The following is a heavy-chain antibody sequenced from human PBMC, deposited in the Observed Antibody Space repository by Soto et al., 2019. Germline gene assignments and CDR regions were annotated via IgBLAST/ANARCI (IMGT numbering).Heavy chain of an antibody. CDR1: GFTFDDYA. Sequence: GGSLRLSCAASGFTFDDYAMHWVRQAPGKGLEWVSGISWNSGSIGYADSVKGRFTISRDNAKNSLYLQMNSLRAEDTALYYCAKDYYYDILTGYYTTGLDYWGQGTLVTVSS. V-gene: IGHV3-9*01. CDR3: AKDYYYDILTGYYTTGLDY. CDR2: ISWNSGSI. D-gene: IGHD3-9*01. J-gene: IGHJ4*02.